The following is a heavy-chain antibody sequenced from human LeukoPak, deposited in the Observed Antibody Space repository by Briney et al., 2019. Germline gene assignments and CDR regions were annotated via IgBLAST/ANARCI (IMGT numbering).Heavy chain of an antibody. CDR3: AKVPRWLHPYFDY. CDR2: ISGSGGST. J-gene: IGHJ4*02. Sequence: PGGSLSLSCAASGFTFSSYAMSWVRQAPGRGLEWVSGISGSGGSTYYADSVKGRFTISRDNSKNTLYLQMNSLRAEDTAVYYCAKVPRWLHPYFDYWGQGTLVTVSS. CDR1: GFTFSSYA. V-gene: IGHV3-23*01. D-gene: IGHD5-24*01.